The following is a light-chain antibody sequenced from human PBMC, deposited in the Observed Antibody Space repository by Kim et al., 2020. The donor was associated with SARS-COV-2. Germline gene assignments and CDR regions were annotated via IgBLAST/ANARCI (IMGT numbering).Light chain of an antibody. CDR3: ASYTSSTPVA. CDR1: SSDVGSYNH. J-gene: IGLJ2*01. CDR2: DVS. Sequence: QSALTQPASVSGSPGQSITISCTGTSSDVGSYNHVSWHQQHPGKAPKVMIYDVSNRPSGVSNRFSGSKSGNTASLTISGLQAEDEADYYCASYTSSTPVAFGGGTQLTVL. V-gene: IGLV2-14*03.